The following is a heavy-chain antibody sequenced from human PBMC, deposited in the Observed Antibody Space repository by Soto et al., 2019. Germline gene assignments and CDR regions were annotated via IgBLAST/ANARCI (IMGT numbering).Heavy chain of an antibody. CDR1: GGSISIGGYY. V-gene: IGHV4-31*11. D-gene: IGHD3-10*01. CDR3: AGDQWFGEPRSQYSWLDS. Sequence: VQLQESGPGLVKPSQTLSLSCAVSGGSISIGGYYWSWIRQHPGKGLEWIGYIYYTGTTYYKSSPNSRVILSIDTSKTEVSLNLTSLTAAATVVYYCAGDQWFGEPRSQYSWLDSLGEGILVTVAS. CDR2: IYYTGTT. J-gene: IGHJ5*01.